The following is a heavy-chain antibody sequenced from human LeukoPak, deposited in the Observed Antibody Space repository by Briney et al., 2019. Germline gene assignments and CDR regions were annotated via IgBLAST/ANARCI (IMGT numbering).Heavy chain of an antibody. CDR2: ISGSGGST. CDR1: GFTFSSYA. D-gene: IGHD3-3*01. CDR3: AKVPGYAYYDFWSGYYREHYYYGMDV. J-gene: IGHJ6*02. V-gene: IGHV3-23*01. Sequence: GGSLRLSCAASGFTFSSYAMSWVRQAPGKGLEWFSAISGSGGSTYYADSVKGRFTISRDNSKNTLYLQMNSLRAEDTAVYYCAKVPGYAYYDFWSGYYREHYYYGMDVWGQGTTVTVSS.